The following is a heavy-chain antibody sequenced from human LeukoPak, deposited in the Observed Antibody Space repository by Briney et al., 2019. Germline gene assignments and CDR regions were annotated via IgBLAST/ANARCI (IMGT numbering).Heavy chain of an antibody. D-gene: IGHD4-11*01. J-gene: IGHJ6*03. V-gene: IGHV1-8*03. CDR2: MNPNSGNT. Sequence: ASVKVSCKASGYTFTSYDINWVRQATGQGLEWMGWMNPNSGNTGYAQKFQGRVTITRNTSISTAYMELSSLRSEDTAVYYCARTYSNYEGRYYYYYMDVWGKGTTVTVSS. CDR1: GYTFTSYD. CDR3: ARTYSNYEGRYYYYYMDV.